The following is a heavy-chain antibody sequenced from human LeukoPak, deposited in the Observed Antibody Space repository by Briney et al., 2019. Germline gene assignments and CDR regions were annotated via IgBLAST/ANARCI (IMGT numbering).Heavy chain of an antibody. Sequence: PVKVSCKASGGTFSSYAVSWVRQAPRHALEGMGGVIPIFGTANYAQKVPGRVTITADESTCTASIELSSMRSEDTAVYYCASVVGYSYGFDYWGQGTLVTVSS. CDR1: GGTFSSYA. CDR2: VIPIFGTA. D-gene: IGHD5-18*01. J-gene: IGHJ4*02. CDR3: ASVVGYSYGFDY. V-gene: IGHV1-69*13.